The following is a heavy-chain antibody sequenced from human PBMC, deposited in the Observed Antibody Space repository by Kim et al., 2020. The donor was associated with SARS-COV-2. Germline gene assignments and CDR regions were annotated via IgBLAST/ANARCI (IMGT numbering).Heavy chain of an antibody. D-gene: IGHD3-9*01. Sequence: KSRVTISVDTSKNQFSLKLSSVTAADTAVYYCARGLPTPILTGYPDAFDIWGQGTMVTVSS. V-gene: IGHV4-31*02. J-gene: IGHJ3*02. CDR3: ARGLPTPILTGYPDAFDI.